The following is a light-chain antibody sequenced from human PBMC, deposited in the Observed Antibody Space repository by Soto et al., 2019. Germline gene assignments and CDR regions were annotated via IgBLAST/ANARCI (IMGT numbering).Light chain of an antibody. CDR1: SSDVGASDY. CDR2: EIS. V-gene: IGLV2-14*01. J-gene: IGLJ2*01. CDR3: SSYTTSHTLV. Sequence: QSVLTQPASVSESPGQSITISCTGTSSDVGASDYVSWYQQHPGKAPQLIIYEISNRPPGVSNRFSGSKSGNTASLTISGLQAEDESDYYCSSYTTSHTLVFGGGTKLTVL.